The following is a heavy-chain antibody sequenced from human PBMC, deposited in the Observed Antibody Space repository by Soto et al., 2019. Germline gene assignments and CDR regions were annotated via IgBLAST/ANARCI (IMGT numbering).Heavy chain of an antibody. Sequence: SETLSLTCAVSSGSISSSNWWSWVRQPPGKGLEWIGEIYHSGSTNYNPSLKSRVTISVNKSKNQFSLKLSSVTAADTAVYYCARALGLLWFGELLNRAWFDPWGQGTLVTVSS. CDR3: ARALGLLWFGELLNRAWFDP. J-gene: IGHJ5*02. CDR2: IYHSGST. D-gene: IGHD3-10*01. V-gene: IGHV4-4*02. CDR1: SGSISSSNW.